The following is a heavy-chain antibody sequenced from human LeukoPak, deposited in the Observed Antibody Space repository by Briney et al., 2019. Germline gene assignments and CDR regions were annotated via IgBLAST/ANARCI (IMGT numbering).Heavy chain of an antibody. CDR2: ISGSGGST. CDR1: GFTFSSYA. D-gene: IGHD3-3*01. J-gene: IGHJ4*02. V-gene: IGHV3-23*01. CDR3: AKANVFGVLDYFDY. Sequence: GSLRLSCAASGFTFSSYAMSWVRQAPGKGLEWVSAISGSGGSTYYADSVKGRFTISRDNSKNTLYLQMYSLRAEDTAIYYCAKANVFGVLDYFDYWGQGTLVTVSS.